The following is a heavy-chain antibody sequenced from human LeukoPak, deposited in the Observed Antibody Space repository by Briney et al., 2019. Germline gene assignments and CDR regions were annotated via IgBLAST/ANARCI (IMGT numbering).Heavy chain of an antibody. CDR2: INHSGST. CDR1: GGSFSGYY. J-gene: IGHJ4*02. V-gene: IGHV4-34*01. CDR3: AREIHLRFGY. D-gene: IGHD3-10*01. Sequence: SETLSLTCAVYGGSFSGYYWSWIRQPPGKGLEWIGEINHSGSTNYNPSLKSRVTISVDTSKNQFSLKLSSVTAAVTAVYYCAREIHLRFGYWGQGTLVTVSS.